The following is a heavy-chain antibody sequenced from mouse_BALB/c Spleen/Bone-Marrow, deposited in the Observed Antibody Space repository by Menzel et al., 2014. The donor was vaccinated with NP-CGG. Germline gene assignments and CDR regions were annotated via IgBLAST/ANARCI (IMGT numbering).Heavy chain of an antibody. CDR2: ISVGGSYS. V-gene: IGHV5-9-3*01. D-gene: IGHD2-1*01. CDR1: GFTFNRYV. Sequence: EVQLVESGGGLVKPGGSLKLSCAATGFTFNRYVMSWVRQTPEKRLEWVASISVGGSYSYYPDSVKGRFTISRDNAKNSLYLQMSSLRSEDTAMFYCARRGYGNHGYYAMDYWGQGTSVTVSS. CDR3: ARRGYGNHGYYAMDY. J-gene: IGHJ4*01.